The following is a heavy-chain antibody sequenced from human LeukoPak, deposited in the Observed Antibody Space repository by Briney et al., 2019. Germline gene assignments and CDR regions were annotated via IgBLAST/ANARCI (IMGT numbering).Heavy chain of an antibody. CDR1: GYTFTSYD. Sequence: GASVKVSCKASGYTFTSYDINWVRQATGQGLEWMGWMNPNSGNTGYAQKFQGRVTMTEDTSTDTAYMELSSLRSEDTAVYYCATAELELLRLGYYYYGMDVWGQGTTVTVSS. D-gene: IGHD1-7*01. J-gene: IGHJ6*02. CDR3: ATAELELLRLGYYYYGMDV. V-gene: IGHV1-8*01. CDR2: MNPNSGNT.